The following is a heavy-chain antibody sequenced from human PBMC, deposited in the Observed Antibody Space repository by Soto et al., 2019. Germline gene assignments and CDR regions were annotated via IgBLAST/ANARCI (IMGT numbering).Heavy chain of an antibody. CDR2: IYSGGST. V-gene: IGHV3-53*04. CDR3: ARTSAYYYGSGSYPPGYYYYMDV. D-gene: IGHD3-10*01. Sequence: GGSLRLSCAASGFTVSSNYMSWVRQAPGKGLEWVSVIYSGGSTYYADSVKGRFTISRHNSKNTLYLQMNSLRAEDTAVYYCARTSAYYYGSGSYPPGYYYYMDVWGKGTTVTVSS. J-gene: IGHJ6*03. CDR1: GFTVSSNY.